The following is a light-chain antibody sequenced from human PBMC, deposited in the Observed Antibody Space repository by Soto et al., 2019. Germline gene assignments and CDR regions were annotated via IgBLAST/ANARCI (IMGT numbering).Light chain of an antibody. CDR3: QQYGSPAIT. CDR2: GAS. J-gene: IGKJ3*01. Sequence: EIVLTQSPGTLSLSPGERATLSCRASQSVSSSYLAWYQQKPGQAPRLLIYGASSRATGIPDRFSGSGSGTDFTLTISRLEPEDFAVYYCQQYGSPAITFGPGTKVDIK. V-gene: IGKV3-20*01. CDR1: QSVSSSY.